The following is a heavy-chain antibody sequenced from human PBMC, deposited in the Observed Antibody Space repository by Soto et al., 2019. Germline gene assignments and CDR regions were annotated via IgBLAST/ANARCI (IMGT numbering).Heavy chain of an antibody. CDR3: ASNPVRFLEWLLFDY. CDR1: GGSISSGDYY. J-gene: IGHJ4*02. V-gene: IGHV4-30-4*01. CDR2: IYYSGST. Sequence: QVQLQESGPGLVKPSQTLSLTCTVSGGSISSGDYYWSWIRHPPGKGLEWIGYIYYSGSTYYNPSLKSRVTISVDTSKNQFSLKLSSVTAADTAVYYCASNPVRFLEWLLFDYWGQGTLVTVSS. D-gene: IGHD3-3*01.